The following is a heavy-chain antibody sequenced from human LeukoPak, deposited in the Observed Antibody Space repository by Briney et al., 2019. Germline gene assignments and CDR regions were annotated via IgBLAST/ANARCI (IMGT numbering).Heavy chain of an antibody. J-gene: IGHJ4*02. Sequence: GGSLRLSCAASGFTFSSYGMPWVRQAPGKGLEWVAVISYDGSNKYYADSVKGRFTISRDNSKNTLYLQMNSLRAEDTAVYYCAKESSRTWYSSGWYGYWGQGTLVTVSS. D-gene: IGHD6-19*01. CDR1: GFTFSSYG. CDR2: ISYDGSNK. CDR3: AKESSRTWYSSGWYGY. V-gene: IGHV3-33*05.